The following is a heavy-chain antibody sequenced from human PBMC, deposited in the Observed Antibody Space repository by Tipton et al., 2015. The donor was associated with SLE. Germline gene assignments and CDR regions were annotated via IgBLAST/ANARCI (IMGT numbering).Heavy chain of an antibody. J-gene: IGHJ4*02. D-gene: IGHD3-3*01. CDR1: GGSISSYD. V-gene: IGHV4-59*01. Sequence: TLSLTCTVSGGSISSYDWSWIRQPPGKGLEWIGNIYYSGSTNYNPSLKSRVTISVDTSKNQFSLRLSSVTAADTAVYYCARDRVGVVPLFGCWGQGTLVTVSS. CDR3: ARDRVGVVPLFGC. CDR2: IYYSGST.